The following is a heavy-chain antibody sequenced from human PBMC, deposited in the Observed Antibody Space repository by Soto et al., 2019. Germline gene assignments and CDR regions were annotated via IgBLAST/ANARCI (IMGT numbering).Heavy chain of an antibody. Sequence: GGSLRLSCAASGFPFGENAMSLVRQAPGKGLEWVSGISDSGATTYYADSVRGRFTISRDNSKNTLYLQMKSLRAEDSASYYCAKEDTRRGSLDYWGQGAGVTVSS. CDR2: ISDSGATT. J-gene: IGHJ4*02. D-gene: IGHD5-12*01. CDR1: GFPFGENA. V-gene: IGHV3-23*01. CDR3: AKEDTRRGSLDY.